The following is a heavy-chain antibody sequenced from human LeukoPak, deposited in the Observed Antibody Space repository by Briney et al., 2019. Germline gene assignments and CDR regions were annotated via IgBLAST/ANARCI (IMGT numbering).Heavy chain of an antibody. Sequence: GGSLRLSCAASGFTFSSYAMSWVRQAPGKGLEWVSAISGSGGSTYYADSVKGRFTISRDNSKNTLYLQMNSLRAEDTGVYFCARVFSGWYFYFDNWGQGTLVTVSS. CDR2: ISGSGGST. V-gene: IGHV3-23*01. J-gene: IGHJ4*02. D-gene: IGHD6-19*01. CDR3: ARVFSGWYFYFDN. CDR1: GFTFSSYA.